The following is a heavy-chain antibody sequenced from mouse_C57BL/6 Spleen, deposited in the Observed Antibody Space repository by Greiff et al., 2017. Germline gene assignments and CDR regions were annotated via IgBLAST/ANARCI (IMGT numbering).Heavy chain of an antibody. CDR2: IWRGGST. CDR3: AKTKANWDVDYAMDY. V-gene: IGHV2-5*01. CDR1: GFSLTSYG. Sequence: VQMQQSGPGLVQPSQNLSITCTVSGFSLTSYGVHWVRQSPGKGLEWLGVIWRGGSTDYNAAFMSRLSITKDNSKSQVFFKMNSLQADDTAIYYCAKTKANWDVDYAMDYWGQGTSVTVSS. J-gene: IGHJ4*01. D-gene: IGHD4-1*01.